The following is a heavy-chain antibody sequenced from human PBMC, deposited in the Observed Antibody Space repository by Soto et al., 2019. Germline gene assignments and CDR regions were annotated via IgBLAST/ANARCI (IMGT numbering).Heavy chain of an antibody. J-gene: IGHJ4*02. CDR2: IYYSGST. D-gene: IGHD1-26*01. CDR1: GGTISSWY. V-gene: IGHV4-59*08. CDR3: ARRYGSAIDY. Sequence: QVQLQESGPRLVKPSETLSLTCTVSGGTISSWYWSWIRQPPGKGLEWIGYIYYSGSTNCNPSLKSRVTISVDTSKNQFSLKLSSVTAADTAVYYCARRYGSAIDYWGQGTLVTVSS.